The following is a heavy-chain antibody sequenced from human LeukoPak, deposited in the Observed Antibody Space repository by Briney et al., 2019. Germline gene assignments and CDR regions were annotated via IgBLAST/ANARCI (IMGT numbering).Heavy chain of an antibody. CDR1: GYTLTELS. D-gene: IGHD6-19*01. J-gene: IGHJ4*02. Sequence: ASVKVSCKVSGYTLTELSMHWVRQAPGKGLEWMGGFDPEDGETIYAQKFHGRVTMTEDTSTDTAYMELSSLRSEDTAVYYCATPTPAFGIGPIAVAGHAYYFDYWGQGTLVTVSS. CDR3: ATPTPAFGIGPIAVAGHAYYFDY. V-gene: IGHV1-24*01. CDR2: FDPEDGET.